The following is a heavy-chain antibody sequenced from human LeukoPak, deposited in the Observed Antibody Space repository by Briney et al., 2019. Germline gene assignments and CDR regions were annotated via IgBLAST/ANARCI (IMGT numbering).Heavy chain of an antibody. CDR3: ARGNDYGDWHNLLDY. D-gene: IGHD4-17*01. CDR2: ISYDGSNK. CDR1: GFTFSSYA. Sequence: GRSLRLSCAASGFTFSSYAMHWVRQAPGKGLEWVAVISYDGSNKYYADSVKGRFTISRDNSKNTLYLQMNSLRAEDTAVYYWARGNDYGDWHNLLDYWGQGTLVTVSS. V-gene: IGHV3-30*04. J-gene: IGHJ4*02.